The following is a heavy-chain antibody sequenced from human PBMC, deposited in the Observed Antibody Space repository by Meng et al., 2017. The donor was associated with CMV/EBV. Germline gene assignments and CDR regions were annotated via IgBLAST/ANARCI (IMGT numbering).Heavy chain of an antibody. D-gene: IGHD3-10*01. CDR2: ITKSGNTI. V-gene: IGHV3-11*01. Sequence: GGSLRLSCAASGFTFSDYYMSWIRQAPEKGLEWVSYITKSGNTIYDADSVKGRFSISRDNARNSLYLQMNSLRAEDTAVYYCARKRSQVSGSAFDIWGHGTMVTVSS. CDR3: ARKRSQVSGSAFDI. CDR1: GFTFSDYY. J-gene: IGHJ3*02.